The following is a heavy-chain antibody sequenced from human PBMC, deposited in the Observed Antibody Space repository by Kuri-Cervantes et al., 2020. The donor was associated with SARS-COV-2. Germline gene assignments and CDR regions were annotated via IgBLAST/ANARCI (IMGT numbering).Heavy chain of an antibody. J-gene: IGHJ6*02. Sequence: SETLSLTCTVSGGSISSYYWSWIRQPPGKGLEWIGYIYYSGSTNYNPSLKSRVTISVDTSKNQFSLKLSSVTAADTAVYYCAREVAVHYYYGMDVWGQGTTVTVSS. CDR1: GGSISSYY. CDR3: AREVAVHYYYGMDV. CDR2: IYYSGST. V-gene: IGHV4-59*12. D-gene: IGHD2-15*01.